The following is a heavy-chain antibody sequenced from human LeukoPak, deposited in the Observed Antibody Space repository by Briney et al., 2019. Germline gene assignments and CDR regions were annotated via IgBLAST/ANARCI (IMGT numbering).Heavy chain of an antibody. J-gene: IGHJ6*02. CDR3: ARDFAVAGISVLPYYYYGMDV. Sequence: SETLSLTCTVSGDSISSYYWSWIRQPAGKGLEWIGRIYTSGSTNYNPSLKSRVTMSVDTSKNQFSLKLSSVTAADTAVYYCARDFAVAGISVLPYYYYGMDVWGQGTTVTVSS. CDR1: GDSISSYY. CDR2: IYTSGST. D-gene: IGHD6-19*01. V-gene: IGHV4-4*07.